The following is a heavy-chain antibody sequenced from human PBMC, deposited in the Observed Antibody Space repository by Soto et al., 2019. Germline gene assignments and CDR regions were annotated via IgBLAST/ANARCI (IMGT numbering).Heavy chain of an antibody. J-gene: IGHJ4*02. CDR2: IIPIFGTA. V-gene: IGHV1-69*13. CDR3: ARESETGSYHRHETYYFDY. D-gene: IGHD3-10*01. CDR1: GGTFSSYA. Sequence: ASVKVSCKASGGTFSSYAISWVRQAPGQGLEWMGGIIPIFGTANYAQKFQGRVTITADESTSTAYMELSSLRSEDTAVYYCARESETGSYHRHETYYFDYWGQGTLVTVSS.